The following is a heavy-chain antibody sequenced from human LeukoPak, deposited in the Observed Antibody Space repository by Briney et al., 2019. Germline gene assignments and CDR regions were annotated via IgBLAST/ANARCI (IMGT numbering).Heavy chain of an antibody. CDR3: AKDIAVAGTYVFDY. CDR1: GFTFSTYA. J-gene: IGHJ4*02. D-gene: IGHD6-19*01. CDR2: ISGGGGST. Sequence: GSLRLSCAASGFTFSTYAMSWVRQAPGKGLEWVSGISGGGGSTNYADSVKGRFTISRDSSKNTLYLQMNTLSAEDTAVYYCAKDIAVAGTYVFDYWGQGTLVTVSS. V-gene: IGHV3-23*01.